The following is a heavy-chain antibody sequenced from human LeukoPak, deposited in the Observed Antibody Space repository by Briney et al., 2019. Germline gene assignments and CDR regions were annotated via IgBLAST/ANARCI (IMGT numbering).Heavy chain of an antibody. J-gene: IGHJ6*03. CDR2: IWYDGSNK. Sequence: GGSLRLSCAGSGFTFSSYGMHWVRQAPGKGLEWVAVIWYDGSNKYYADSVKGRFTISRDNSKNTLYLQMNSLRAEDTAVYYCTTDHSRYYYYYYMDVWGKGTTVTVSS. CDR3: TTDHSRYYYYYYMDV. D-gene: IGHD5-18*01. V-gene: IGHV3-33*08. CDR1: GFTFSSYG.